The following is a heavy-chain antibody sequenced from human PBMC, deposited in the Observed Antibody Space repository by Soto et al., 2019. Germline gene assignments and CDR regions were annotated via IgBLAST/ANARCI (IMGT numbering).Heavy chain of an antibody. J-gene: IGHJ5*02. Sequence: LXXSXAASGFTFSSYSTNLVRQAPGKGLEWVSXIXXSSSXXXYADYVKGRXXLYRDNSXXKLYLQXNSLRAEDTAVYYCARDVLRFLEWLDLWGQGTLVTVSS. D-gene: IGHD3-3*01. V-gene: IGHV3-21*01. CDR1: GFTFSSYS. CDR3: ARDVLRFLEWLDL. CDR2: IXXSSSXX.